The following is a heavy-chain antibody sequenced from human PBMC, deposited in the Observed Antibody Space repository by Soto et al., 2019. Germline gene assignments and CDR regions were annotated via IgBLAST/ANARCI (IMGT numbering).Heavy chain of an antibody. J-gene: IGHJ4*02. CDR3: ARPGYCSGGSCYFDF. D-gene: IGHD2-15*01. CDR1: GYTFTSYD. Sequence: QVQLVQSGAEVKKPGASVKVSCKASGYTFTSYDINWVRQATGQGLEWMGWMNPNRGNTGYAQKFQGRVTMTRNTSRSTAYMELSSLRSEDTAVYYCARPGYCSGGSCYFDFWGPGNLVTVSS. CDR2: MNPNRGNT. V-gene: IGHV1-8*01.